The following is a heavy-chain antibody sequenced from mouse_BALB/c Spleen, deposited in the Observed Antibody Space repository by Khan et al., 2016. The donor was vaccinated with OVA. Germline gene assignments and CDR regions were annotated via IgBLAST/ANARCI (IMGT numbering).Heavy chain of an antibody. CDR3: ARSNYYGSSLYAMDY. J-gene: IGHJ4*01. V-gene: IGHV1S41*01. CDR2: IGPGSGST. CDR1: GYTFTSYW. D-gene: IGHD1-1*01. Sequence: DLVKPGASVKLSCKASGYTFTSYWINWIKQRPGQGLEWIGHIGPGSGSTSYNEMFTGKATLTVDTTSSTAYIQLSSLSSEDSAVYFCARSNYYGSSLYAMDYWGQGTSVTVSS.